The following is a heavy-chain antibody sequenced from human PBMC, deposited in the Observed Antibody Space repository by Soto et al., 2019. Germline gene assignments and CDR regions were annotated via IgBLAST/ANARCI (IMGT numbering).Heavy chain of an antibody. CDR2: IYYSGST. CDR3: ARSTGTVEIYYYYGMDV. Sequence: SETLSLTCTVSGGSISSGDYYWSWIRQPPGKGLEWIGYIYYSGSTKYNPSLKSRVTISVDTSKNQFSLKLSSVTAADTAVYYCARSTGTVEIYYYYGMDVWGQGTTVTVSS. D-gene: IGHD1-1*01. V-gene: IGHV4-61*08. CDR1: GGSISSGDYY. J-gene: IGHJ6*02.